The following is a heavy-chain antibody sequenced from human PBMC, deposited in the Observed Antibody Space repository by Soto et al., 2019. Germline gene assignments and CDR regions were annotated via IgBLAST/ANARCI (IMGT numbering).Heavy chain of an antibody. Sequence: SETLSLTCTVSGGSISSYYWSWIRQPPGKGLEWIGYIYYSGSTNYNPSLKSRVTISVDTSKNQFSLKLSSVTAADTAVYYCARDRRYCSGGSCYRKFDYWGQGTLVTVS. V-gene: IGHV4-59*01. J-gene: IGHJ4*02. CDR2: IYYSGST. CDR3: ARDRRYCSGGSCYRKFDY. CDR1: GGSISSYY. D-gene: IGHD2-15*01.